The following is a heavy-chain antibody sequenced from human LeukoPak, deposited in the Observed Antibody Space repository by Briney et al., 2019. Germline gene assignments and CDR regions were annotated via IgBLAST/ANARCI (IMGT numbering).Heavy chain of an antibody. Sequence: GGSLRLSXAASGFTFSGYAMSWVRQAPGKGLEWVSAISGSGGSTYYADSVKGRFTISRDNSKNTLYLQMNSLRAEDTAVYYCAKWDYYDSSGYGRDWGQGTLVTVSS. CDR1: GFTFSGYA. CDR2: ISGSGGST. J-gene: IGHJ4*02. V-gene: IGHV3-23*01. CDR3: AKWDYYDSSGYGRD. D-gene: IGHD3-22*01.